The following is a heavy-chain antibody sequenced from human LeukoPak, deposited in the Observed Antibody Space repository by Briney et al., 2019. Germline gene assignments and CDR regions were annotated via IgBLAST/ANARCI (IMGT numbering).Heavy chain of an antibody. Sequence: ASVKVSCKASGGTFTSYAISWVRQAPGQGLEWMGGIIPIFGTANYAQKFQGRVTIATDESTSTAYMELSSLRSEDTVVYYCARAYTQEHNFVTMVRGVIGGGAFDIWGQGTMVTVSS. CDR1: GGTFTSYA. CDR3: ARAYTQEHNFVTMVRGVIGGGAFDI. J-gene: IGHJ3*02. CDR2: IIPIFGTA. D-gene: IGHD3-10*01. V-gene: IGHV1-69*05.